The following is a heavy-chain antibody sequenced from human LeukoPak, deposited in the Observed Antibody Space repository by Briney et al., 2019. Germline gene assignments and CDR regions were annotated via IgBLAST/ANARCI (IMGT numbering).Heavy chain of an antibody. J-gene: IGHJ4*02. V-gene: IGHV3-23*01. Sequence: GGSLRLSCAASGFTFSSYAMRWLRQAPGKGVECVSSISGSGGSTYYADSVKGRFTISRDNSKNTLYLQMNSLIAEDTAVYYCAARDIVVVVAPEAFDYWGQGTLVTVSS. CDR2: ISGSGGST. D-gene: IGHD2-15*01. CDR3: AARDIVVVVAPEAFDY. CDR1: GFTFSSYA.